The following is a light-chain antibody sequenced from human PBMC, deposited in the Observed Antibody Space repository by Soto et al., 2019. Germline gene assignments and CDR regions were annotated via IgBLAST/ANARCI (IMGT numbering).Light chain of an antibody. CDR2: EAS. CDR3: HQSKSYTWT. V-gene: IGKV1-13*02. Sequence: AIQLTQSPSSLSASVGDRVTITCRASQGIRSSLAWFQQKAGNPPKVLIYEASVLETGVSSRFSGSGSGTDFTLSISSLQPEDFATYYCHQSKSYTWTFGKGTKVAIK. J-gene: IGKJ1*01. CDR1: QGIRSS.